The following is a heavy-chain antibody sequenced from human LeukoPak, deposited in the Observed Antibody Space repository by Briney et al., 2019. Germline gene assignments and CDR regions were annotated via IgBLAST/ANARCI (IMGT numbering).Heavy chain of an antibody. CDR2: INPNSGGT. V-gene: IGHV1-2*02. CDR1: GYTFTGYY. Sequence: VASVKVSCKASGYTFTGYYMHWVRQAPGQGLEWMGWINPNSGGTNYAQKFQGRVTMTRDTSISTAYMELSRLRSDGTAVYYCARSSGVATKGDYWGQGTLVTVSS. J-gene: IGHJ4*02. D-gene: IGHD5-12*01. CDR3: ARSSGVATKGDY.